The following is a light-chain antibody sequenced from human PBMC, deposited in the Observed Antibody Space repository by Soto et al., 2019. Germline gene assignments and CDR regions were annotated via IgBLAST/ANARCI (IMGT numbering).Light chain of an antibody. Sequence: SYELTQPPSVSVSPGQTASITCSGDKLGNKYACWYQQKPGQSPVLVIYQDSKRPSGIPERFSGSNSGNTATLTISGTQAMDEADYYCQAWDSSTFHVFGTGTKLTVL. V-gene: IGLV3-1*01. CDR2: QDS. CDR1: KLGNKY. CDR3: QAWDSSTFHV. J-gene: IGLJ1*01.